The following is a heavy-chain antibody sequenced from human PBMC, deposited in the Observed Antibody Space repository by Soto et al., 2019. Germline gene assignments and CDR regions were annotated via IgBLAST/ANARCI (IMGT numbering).Heavy chain of an antibody. D-gene: IGHD2-2*01. J-gene: IGHJ4*02. Sequence: PWESLTISYTRSGDSFSRYWIPWVRQVPGKGRERMGRVVPSDSYTNYSPSFQGHVTISADKSISTAYLQWSSLKASDTGMYYCARLRRYYCSSTSCPDILLGPARAGPDYWGQGTLVTV. V-gene: IGHV5-10-1*01. CDR1: GDSFSRYW. CDR2: VVPSDSYT. CDR3: ARLRRYYCSSTSCPDILLGPARAGPDY.